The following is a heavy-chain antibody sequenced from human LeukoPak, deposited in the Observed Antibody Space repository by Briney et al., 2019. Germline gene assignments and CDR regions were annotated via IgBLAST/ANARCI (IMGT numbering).Heavy chain of an antibody. CDR2: ISSSSSTI. Sequence: PGGSLRLSCAASGFTFSSYSMNWVRQAPGKGPEWVSYISSSSSTIYYADSVKGRFTISRDNAKNSLYLQMNSLRAEDTAVYYCAFPYFFVDAFDIWGQGTMVTVSS. V-gene: IGHV3-48*01. CDR3: AFPYFFVDAFDI. CDR1: GFTFSSYS. D-gene: IGHD2-15*01. J-gene: IGHJ3*02.